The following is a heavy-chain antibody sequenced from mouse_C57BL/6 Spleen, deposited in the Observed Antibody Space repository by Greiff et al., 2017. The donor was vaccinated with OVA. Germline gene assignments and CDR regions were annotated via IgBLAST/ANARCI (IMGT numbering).Heavy chain of an antibody. J-gene: IGHJ4*01. CDR2: ISPLEYSI. Sequence: EVQVVESGGGLVQPGGSLKLSCAASGFTFSDYGMAWVRQAPRKGPEWVAFISPLEYSIYYADTVTGRFTISRVNATNTLYLEMSSLMSEDTAMYYCARLTDYYAMDYWGQGTSVTVSS. CDR1: GFTFSDYG. D-gene: IGHD4-1*01. V-gene: IGHV5-15*01. CDR3: ARLTDYYAMDY.